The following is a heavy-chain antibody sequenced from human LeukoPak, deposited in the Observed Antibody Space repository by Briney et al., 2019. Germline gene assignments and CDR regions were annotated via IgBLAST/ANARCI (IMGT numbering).Heavy chain of an antibody. V-gene: IGHV1-8*01. CDR1: GYTFTSYD. CDR3: AKITGYALDNWFDP. D-gene: IGHD1-20*01. J-gene: IGHJ5*02. Sequence: ASVKVSCKASGYTFTSYDINWVRQATGQGPEWMGWMNPNSGNTGYAQKFQGRVTMTRNTSISTAYMELGSLTSEDTAVYYCAKITGYALDNWFDPWGQGTLVTVSS. CDR2: MNPNSGNT.